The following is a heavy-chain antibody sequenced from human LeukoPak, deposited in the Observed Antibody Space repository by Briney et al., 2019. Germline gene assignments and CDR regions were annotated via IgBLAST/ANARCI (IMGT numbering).Heavy chain of an antibody. V-gene: IGHV4-34*01. CDR2: INHSGST. J-gene: IGHJ4*02. CDR1: GGSFSGYY. CDR3: AGGLAHHFDY. Sequence: PSETLSLTCAVYGGSFSGYYWSWIRQPPVKGLEWIGEINHSGSTNYNPSLKSRVTISVDTSKNQFSLKLSSVTAADTAVYYCAGGLAHHFDYWGQGTLITVSS.